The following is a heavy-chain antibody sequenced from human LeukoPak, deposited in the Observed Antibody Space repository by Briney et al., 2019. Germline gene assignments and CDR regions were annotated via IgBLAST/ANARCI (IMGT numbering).Heavy chain of an antibody. CDR1: GYSFTSYW. CDR3: ARQYSSSTLRY. CDR2: IYPGDSDT. Sequence: KRGASLKISRKGSGYSFTSYWIGWVRQMPGKGLEWMGIIYPGDSDTRYSPSFQGQATISANKSISTAYLQWSSLKASDTAMYYCARQYSSSTLRYWGQGTLVTVSS. D-gene: IGHD6-6*01. V-gene: IGHV5-51*01. J-gene: IGHJ4*02.